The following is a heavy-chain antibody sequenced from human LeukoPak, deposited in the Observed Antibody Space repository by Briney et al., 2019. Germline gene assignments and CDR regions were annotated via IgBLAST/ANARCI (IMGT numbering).Heavy chain of an antibody. J-gene: IGHJ5*02. D-gene: IGHD2-2*01. CDR3: ARRGPAYNWFDP. CDR1: GGSVSSGSYY. Sequence: SETLSLTCTVSGGSVSSGSYYWSWIRQPPGEELEWIGDIYYSGSTNYNPSLKSRVTLSVDMSKSQFSLKVTSVTDSDTAVYYCARRGPAYNWFDPWGQGTLVTISS. CDR2: IYYSGST. V-gene: IGHV4-61*01.